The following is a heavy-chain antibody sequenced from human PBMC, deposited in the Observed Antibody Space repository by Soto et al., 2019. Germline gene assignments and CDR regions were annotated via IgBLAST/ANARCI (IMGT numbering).Heavy chain of an antibody. V-gene: IGHV4-31*03. CDR2: IYYSGST. Sequence: SETLSLTCTVSGGSISSGVYYWIWIRQHPGKGLEWIGYIYYSGSTYYNPSLKSRVTISVDTSKNQFSLKLSSVTAADTAVYYCARNGAGYSYGYSLDYWGQGTLVTV. J-gene: IGHJ4*02. D-gene: IGHD5-18*01. CDR3: ARNGAGYSYGYSLDY. CDR1: GGSISSGVYY.